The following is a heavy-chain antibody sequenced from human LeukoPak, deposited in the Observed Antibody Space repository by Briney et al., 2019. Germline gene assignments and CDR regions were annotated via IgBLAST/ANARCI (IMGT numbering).Heavy chain of an antibody. V-gene: IGHV1-24*01. D-gene: IGHD6-13*01. Sequence: ASVKVSFKVSGSTLTELSMHWVRQAPGKGLEWMGGFDPEDGETIYAQKFQGRVTMTEDTSTDTAYMELSSLRSEDTAVYYCATGRSSWYGREYYFDYWGQGTLVTVSS. CDR3: ATGRSSWYGREYYFDY. J-gene: IGHJ4*02. CDR2: FDPEDGET. CDR1: GSTLTELS.